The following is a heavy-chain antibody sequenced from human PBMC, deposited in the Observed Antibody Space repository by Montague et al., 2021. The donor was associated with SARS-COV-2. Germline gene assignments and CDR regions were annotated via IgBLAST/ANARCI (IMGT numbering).Heavy chain of an antibody. Sequence: SETLSLTCSVSGGSISTYYWSWIRQPPGKGLEWIGYVSFSGDTIYNPALKGRVTISVDTSKHQFSLGLNSVTAADTAVYYCARGRSYDISGYQFLQYCFDYWGQGALVIVSS. CDR1: GGSISTYY. CDR3: ARGRSYDISGYQFLQYCFDY. J-gene: IGHJ4*03. V-gene: IGHV4-59*13. CDR2: VSFSGDT. D-gene: IGHD3-22*01.